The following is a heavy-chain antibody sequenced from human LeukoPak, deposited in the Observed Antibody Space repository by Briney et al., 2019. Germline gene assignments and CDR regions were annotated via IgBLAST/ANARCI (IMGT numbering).Heavy chain of an antibody. CDR1: GFTFDDYA. J-gene: IGHJ6*03. CDR2: ISWDGGST. D-gene: IGHD1-26*01. V-gene: IGHV3-43D*03. Sequence: GGSLRLSCAASGFTFDDYAMHWVRQAPGKGLEWVSLISWDGGSTYYADSVKGRFTTSRDNAKNSLYLQMNSLRAEDTAVYYCARAYSGRYGLGYYYMDVWGKGTTVTISS. CDR3: ARAYSGRYGLGYYYMDV.